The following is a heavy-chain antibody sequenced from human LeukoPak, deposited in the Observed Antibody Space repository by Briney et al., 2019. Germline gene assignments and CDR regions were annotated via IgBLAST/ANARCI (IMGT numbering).Heavy chain of an antibody. CDR3: ARGGGDRTSTPIDY. V-gene: IGHV4-59*12. J-gene: IGHJ4*02. CDR2: IYYSGST. D-gene: IGHD2-21*02. CDR1: GGSISSYY. Sequence: SETLSLTCTVSGGSISSYYWSWIRQPPGKGLEWIGYIYYSGSTNYNPSLKSRVTISVDTSKNQFSLQLKSVTPEDTAVYYCARGGGDRTSTPIDYWGQGTLVTVSS.